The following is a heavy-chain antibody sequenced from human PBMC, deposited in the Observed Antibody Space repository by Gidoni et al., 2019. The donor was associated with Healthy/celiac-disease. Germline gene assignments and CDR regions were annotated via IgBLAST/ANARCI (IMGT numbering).Heavy chain of an antibody. CDR2: IRSKAYGWTT. CDR3: TRDRAVISSGPKRFDY. D-gene: IGHD6-19*01. J-gene: IGHJ4*02. V-gene: IGHV3-49*03. Sequence: EVQLVESGGGLAQPGRSLRLSCTASGFTFGDYAMGWFRQAPGKGLEWLGFIRSKAYGWTTEYAASVKGRFTISRDDSKSIAYLQMNSLKTEDTAVYYCTRDRAVISSGPKRFDYWGQGTLVTVSS. CDR1: GFTFGDYA.